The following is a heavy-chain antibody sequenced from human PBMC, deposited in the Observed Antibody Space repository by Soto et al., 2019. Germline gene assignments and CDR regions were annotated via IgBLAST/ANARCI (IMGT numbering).Heavy chain of an antibody. J-gene: IGHJ4*02. V-gene: IGHV1-18*01. D-gene: IGHD2-15*01. Sequence: QVQLVQSGTEVKKPGASVKVSCKASGYTFNSYGISWVRQAPGQGLEWMGWISANNGDTNSAPKFQGRITMTTDTSTSTAYMELRSLRSDDTAVYYCATDYRAACGGSCYYFDYWGPGTLVTVSA. CDR1: GYTFNSYG. CDR3: ATDYRAACGGSCYYFDY. CDR2: ISANNGDT.